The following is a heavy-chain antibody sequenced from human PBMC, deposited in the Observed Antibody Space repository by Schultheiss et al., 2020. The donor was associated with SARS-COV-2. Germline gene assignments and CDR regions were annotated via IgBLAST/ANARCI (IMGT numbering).Heavy chain of an antibody. J-gene: IGHJ6*02. V-gene: IGHV4-59*12. CDR3: ARDSQRHYHYYGMDV. CDR1: GGSISSYY. CDR2: IYYSGST. Sequence: SETLSLTCTVSGGSISSYYWSWIRQPPGKRLEWIGYIYYSGSTNYNPSLKSRVTISVDTSKNQFSLKLSSVTAADTAVYYCARDSQRHYHYYGMDVWGQGTTVTVSS.